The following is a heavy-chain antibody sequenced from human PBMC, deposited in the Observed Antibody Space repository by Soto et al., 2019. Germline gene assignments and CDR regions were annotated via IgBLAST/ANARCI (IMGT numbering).Heavy chain of an antibody. J-gene: IGHJ3*02. D-gene: IGHD2-15*01. CDR3: ARGNGGSYYSAFNI. CDR1: GFTFSSYA. Sequence: EVQLLESGGDLVQPGGSLTLSCAASGFTFSSYAMSWVRKAPGKGLEWVSVISASAGSTYYADSVKGRFTISRDSSKNTLHLQLNSLRVEDTAVYYCARGNGGSYYSAFNICGQGTMVTVSS. CDR2: ISASAGST. V-gene: IGHV3-23*01.